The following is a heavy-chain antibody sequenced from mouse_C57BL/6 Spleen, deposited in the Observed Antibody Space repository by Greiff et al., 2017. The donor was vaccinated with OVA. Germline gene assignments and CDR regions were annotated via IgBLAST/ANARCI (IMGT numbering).Heavy chain of an antibody. CDR2: INPSTGGT. CDR1: GYSFTGYY. D-gene: IGHD2-4*01. V-gene: IGHV1-42*01. Sequence: EVQLQQSGPELVKPGASVKISCKASGYSFTGYYMNWVKQSPEKSLEWIGEINPSTGGTTYNQKFKAKATLTVDKSSSTAYMQLKSLTSEDSAVYYCARKEIEAIYDYDVGYAMDYWGQGTSVTVSS. J-gene: IGHJ4*01. CDR3: ARKEIEAIYDYDVGYAMDY.